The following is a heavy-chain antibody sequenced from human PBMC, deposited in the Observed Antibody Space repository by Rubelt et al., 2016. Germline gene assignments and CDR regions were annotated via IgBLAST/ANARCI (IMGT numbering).Heavy chain of an antibody. CDR1: GYSFTSYW. CDR2: IDPSDSYT. Sequence: EVQLVQSGAEVKKPGESLKISCKGSGYSFTSYWIGWVRQMPGKGLEWMGRIDPSDSYTNYSPSFQGHVPSSAAKSIRPAYLQWSSLKASDTAMYYCARSSGTTVTTVDYWGQGTLVTVSS. J-gene: IGHJ4*02. CDR3: ARSSGTTVTTVDY. V-gene: IGHV5-10-1*01. D-gene: IGHD4-17*01.